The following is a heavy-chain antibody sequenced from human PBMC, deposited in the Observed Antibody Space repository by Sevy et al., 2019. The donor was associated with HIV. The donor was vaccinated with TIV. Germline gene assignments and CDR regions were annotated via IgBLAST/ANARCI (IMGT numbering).Heavy chain of an antibody. D-gene: IGHD3-22*01. J-gene: IGHJ4*02. CDR2: ISWNSGSI. V-gene: IGHV3-9*01. CDR1: GFTFDDYA. CDR3: AKDIQGGLGYYDSSGYLVY. Sequence: GGSLRLSCAASGFTFDDYAMHWVRQAPGKGLEWVSGISWNSGSIGYADSLKGRFTISRDNAKNSLYLQMNSLIAEDTALYDGAKDIQGGLGYYDSSGYLVYWGQGTLVTVSS.